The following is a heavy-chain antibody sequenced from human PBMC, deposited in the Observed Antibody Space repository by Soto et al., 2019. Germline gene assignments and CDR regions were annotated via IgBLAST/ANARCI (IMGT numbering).Heavy chain of an antibody. CDR3: ARKGSERCPFDI. CDR2: IYWDDDK. CDR1: GFSLSTIGVG. J-gene: IGHJ3*02. V-gene: IGHV2-5*02. Sequence: QITLKESGPTLVKPTQTLTLTCTFSGFSLSTIGVGVGWVRQPPGKALEWLALIYWDDDKRYSPSLQSRLTITKDTSKNLVVLTMTNMDPVDTAIYYCARKGSERCPFDIWGQGTMVTVSS. D-gene: IGHD1-26*01.